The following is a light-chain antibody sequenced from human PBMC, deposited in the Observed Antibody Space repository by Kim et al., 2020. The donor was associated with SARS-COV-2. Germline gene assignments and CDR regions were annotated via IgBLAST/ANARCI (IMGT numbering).Light chain of an antibody. J-gene: IGKJ5*01. Sequence: ASEGDKITLTCRARQGIRSSLNWYQQKPGRAPQLLIYAASNLQSGVPSRFSGSGSGTDFPLTISSLQHEDFATYYCQQSRNTPVTFGQGTRREIK. CDR2: AAS. CDR3: QQSRNTPVT. CDR1: QGIRSS. V-gene: IGKV1-39*01.